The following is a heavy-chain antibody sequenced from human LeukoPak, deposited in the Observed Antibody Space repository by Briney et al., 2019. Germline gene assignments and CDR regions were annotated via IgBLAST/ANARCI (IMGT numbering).Heavy chain of an antibody. D-gene: IGHD3-3*01. Sequence: ASVKVSCKASGYTFTSYDINWVRQATGQGLEWMGWMNPNSGNTGYAQKFQGRVTMTRNTSISTAYMELSSLRPEDTAVYYCARVSTYFGVVTDFDYWGQGTLVTVSS. V-gene: IGHV1-8*01. CDR1: GYTFTSYD. J-gene: IGHJ4*02. CDR3: ARVSTYFGVVTDFDY. CDR2: MNPNSGNT.